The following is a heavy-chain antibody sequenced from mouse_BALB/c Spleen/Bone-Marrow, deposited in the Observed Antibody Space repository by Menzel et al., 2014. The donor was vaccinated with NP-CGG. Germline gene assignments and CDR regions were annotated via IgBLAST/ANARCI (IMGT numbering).Heavy chain of an antibody. Sequence: EVQRVESGGGLVRPGGSRKLSCAASGFTFSSFGMHWVRQAPEKGLEWVAYISSGSSTVYYADKVMGRFTISRDNPKNTLFLQMTSLRSEDTAMYYCARSGSSSGYFDYWGQGTTLTVSS. V-gene: IGHV5-17*02. CDR1: GFTFSSFG. D-gene: IGHD1-1*01. J-gene: IGHJ2*01. CDR3: ARSGSSSGYFDY. CDR2: ISSGSSTV.